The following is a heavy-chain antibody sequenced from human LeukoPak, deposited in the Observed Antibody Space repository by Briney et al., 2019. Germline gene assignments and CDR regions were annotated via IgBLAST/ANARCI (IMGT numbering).Heavy chain of an antibody. V-gene: IGHV4-4*08. D-gene: IGHD3-10*01. J-gene: IGHJ4*02. CDR1: GASINSYY. CDR3: ARNLQLLWFGASYYFDY. CDR2: VHTSGST. Sequence: SETLSLTCTVSGASINSYYWHWVRQSPGKGLEWIGYVHTSGSTDYNSSLKSRVTISVDTSKNQFSLRLRSVTAADTAVYYCARNLQLLWFGASYYFDYWGQGTLVTVSS.